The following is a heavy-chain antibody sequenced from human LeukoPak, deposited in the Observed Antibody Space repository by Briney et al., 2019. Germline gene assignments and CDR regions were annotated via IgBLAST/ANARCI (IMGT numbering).Heavy chain of an antibody. D-gene: IGHD1-14*01. CDR2: IKSKTDGETA. CDR3: TTAPLTPRNFNIDY. CDR1: GFTFSNAW. J-gene: IGHJ4*02. Sequence: GGSLRLSCAAAGFTFSNAWMNWVRQAPGKGLEWVGRIKSKTDGETADCAAAVKGRFTISRDDLKNTLYLQMDSLQTEDTGVYYCTTAPLTPRNFNIDYWGQGTLVTVSS. V-gene: IGHV3-15*07.